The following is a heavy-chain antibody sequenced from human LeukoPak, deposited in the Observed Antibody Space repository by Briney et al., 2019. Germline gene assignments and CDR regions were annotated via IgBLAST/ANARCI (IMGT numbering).Heavy chain of an antibody. CDR3: ARDRNYDYVWGSYRPFDY. Sequence: PGGSLRLSCAASGFTFSSYEMNWVRQAPGKGLEWVSYISSSGSTIYYADSVKGRFTISRDNAKNSLYLQMNSLRAEDTAVYYCARDRNYDYVWGSYRPFDYWGQGTLVTVSS. CDR1: GFTFSSYE. D-gene: IGHD3-16*02. J-gene: IGHJ4*02. V-gene: IGHV3-48*03. CDR2: ISSSGSTI.